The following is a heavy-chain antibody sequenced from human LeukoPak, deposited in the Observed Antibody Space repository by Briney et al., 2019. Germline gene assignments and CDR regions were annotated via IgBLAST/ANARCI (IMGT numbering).Heavy chain of an antibody. D-gene: IGHD6-13*01. V-gene: IGHV3-7*03. Sequence: GGSLRLSCAASGFTFSIHWMTWVRQAPGKGLEWVANIKQDGSEKYYVDSVKGQFTISRDNAKNSLYLQMNSLRAEDTAVYYCARELAAAGSYYYYYGMDVWGQGTTVTSP. CDR1: GFTFSIHW. CDR2: IKQDGSEK. J-gene: IGHJ6*02. CDR3: ARELAAAGSYYYYYGMDV.